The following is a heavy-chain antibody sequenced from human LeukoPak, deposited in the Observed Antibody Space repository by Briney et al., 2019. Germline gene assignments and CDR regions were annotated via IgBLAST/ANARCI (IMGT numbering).Heavy chain of an antibody. J-gene: IGHJ4*02. V-gene: IGHV1-2*02. CDR2: INPNSGGT. CDR1: GYTFTGYY. Sequence: ASVKVSCKASGYTFTGYYMHWVRQAPGQGLEWMGWINPNSGGTNYAQKFQGRVTMTRDTSISTAYMELNRLRSDDTAVYYCARDRDCGSGIFDYWGQGTLATVSS. D-gene: IGHD3-10*01. CDR3: ARDRDCGSGIFDY.